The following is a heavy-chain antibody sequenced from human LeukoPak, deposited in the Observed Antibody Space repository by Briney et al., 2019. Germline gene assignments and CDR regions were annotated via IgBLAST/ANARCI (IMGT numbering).Heavy chain of an antibody. D-gene: IGHD6-19*01. CDR3: ARENNSGWYRKAAFDY. Sequence: ASVKVSCKASGYTFTGYYIHWVRQAPGQGLEWMGWVNPNGGGTNYAQNFQGRVTMTRDTSISTAYMELSRLRSDDTAIYYCARENNSGWYRKAAFDYWGQGTLVTVTS. J-gene: IGHJ4*02. CDR2: VNPNGGGT. V-gene: IGHV1-2*02. CDR1: GYTFTGYY.